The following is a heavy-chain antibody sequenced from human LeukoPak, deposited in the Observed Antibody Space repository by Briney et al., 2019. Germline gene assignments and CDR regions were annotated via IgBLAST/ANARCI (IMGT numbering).Heavy chain of an antibody. Sequence: GASVKVSCKASGGTFSSYAISWVRQAPGQGLEWMGRIIPILGIANYAQKFQGRVTITADKSTSTAYMELSSLRSEDTAVYYCARGYCSSTSCYWPYYYGMDVWGQGTTVTVSS. D-gene: IGHD2-2*01. J-gene: IGHJ6*02. CDR2: IIPILGIA. CDR1: GGTFSSYA. CDR3: ARGYCSSTSCYWPYYYGMDV. V-gene: IGHV1-69*04.